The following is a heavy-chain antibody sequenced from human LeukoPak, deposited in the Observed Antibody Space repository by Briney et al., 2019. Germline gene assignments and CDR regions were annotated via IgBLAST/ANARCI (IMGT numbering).Heavy chain of an antibody. D-gene: IGHD2-2*01. CDR3: ARGLLSWGPYAFDL. CDR1: GDSISNYY. CDR2: IYISGTT. V-gene: IGHV4-4*07. J-gene: IGHJ3*01. Sequence: PSETLSLTCTASGDSISNYYWSWIRQPAGKGLEWIGRIYISGTTNYNPSLKSRVTMSVDTSKNQFSLKLTSVTAADTAVYYCARGLLSWGPYAFDLWGQGTMVTVSS.